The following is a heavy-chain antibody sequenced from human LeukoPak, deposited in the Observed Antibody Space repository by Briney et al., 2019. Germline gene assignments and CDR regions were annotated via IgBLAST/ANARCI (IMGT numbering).Heavy chain of an antibody. V-gene: IGHV1-8*03. J-gene: IGHJ5*02. CDR3: AKGSSGYYHGSYNWFDP. Sequence: ASVKVSCKASGYPFTSYDINWVRQATGQGLEWMGWMNPNSGNTGYAQKFQGRVTITRNTSISTAYMELSSLRSEDTAVYYCAKGSSGYYHGSYNWFDPWGQGTLVTVSS. CDR1: GYPFTSYD. D-gene: IGHD3-22*01. CDR2: MNPNSGNT.